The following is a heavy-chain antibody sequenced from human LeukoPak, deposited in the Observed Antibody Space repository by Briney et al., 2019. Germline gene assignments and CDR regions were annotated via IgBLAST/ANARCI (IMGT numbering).Heavy chain of an antibody. CDR2: INHSGST. Sequence: PSETLSLTCAVYGGSFSGYYWSWIRQPPGKGLEWIGEINHSGSTNYNPSLKSRVTISVDTSKIQFSLKLSSVTAADTAVYYCARLSFTYYYDSSGYYLDYWGQGTLVTVSS. CDR1: GGSFSGYY. D-gene: IGHD3-22*01. J-gene: IGHJ4*02. V-gene: IGHV4-34*01. CDR3: ARLSFTYYYDSSGYYLDY.